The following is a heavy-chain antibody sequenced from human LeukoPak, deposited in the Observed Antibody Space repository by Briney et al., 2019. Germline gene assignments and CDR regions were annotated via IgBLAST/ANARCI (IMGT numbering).Heavy chain of an antibody. CDR3: ARVTYCSSTSCTNWFDP. D-gene: IGHD2-2*01. Sequence: ASVKVSCKASGYTFTSYGISWVRQAPGQGLEWMGWISAYNGNTNYARKLQGRVTMTTDTSTSTAYMELRSLRSGDTAVYYCARVTYCSSTSCTNWFDPWGQGTLVTVSS. CDR1: GYTFTSYG. CDR2: ISAYNGNT. V-gene: IGHV1-18*01. J-gene: IGHJ5*02.